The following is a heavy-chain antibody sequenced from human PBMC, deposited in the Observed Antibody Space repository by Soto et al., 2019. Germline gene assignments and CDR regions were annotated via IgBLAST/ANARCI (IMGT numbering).Heavy chain of an antibody. V-gene: IGHV4-30-4*01. Sequence: SETLSLTCTVSGGSISSGDYYWNWIRQPPGKGLEWIGYIYDSGSTSYNPSLKSRIIISLDTSKNQFSLKLRSVTAADTAVYYCAREDYYDSSGYSGRRFDPWGQGTLVTVSS. CDR1: GGSISSGDYY. D-gene: IGHD3-22*01. CDR2: IYDSGST. CDR3: AREDYYDSSGYSGRRFDP. J-gene: IGHJ5*02.